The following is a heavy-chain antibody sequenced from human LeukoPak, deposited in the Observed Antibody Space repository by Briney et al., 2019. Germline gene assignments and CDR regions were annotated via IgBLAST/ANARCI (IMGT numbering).Heavy chain of an antibody. CDR3: ASRKLGTDY. D-gene: IGHD7-27*01. J-gene: IGHJ4*02. Sequence: SETLSLTCTISGGSVSDYYWSWIRQSPGKGLEWIGYIYHTWSTSYSPSLKRRVTISADTSQNQFSLKLSSVTAADTAVYYCASRKLGTDYWGQGTLVTVSS. CDR1: GGSVSDYY. V-gene: IGHV4-59*02. CDR2: IYHTWST.